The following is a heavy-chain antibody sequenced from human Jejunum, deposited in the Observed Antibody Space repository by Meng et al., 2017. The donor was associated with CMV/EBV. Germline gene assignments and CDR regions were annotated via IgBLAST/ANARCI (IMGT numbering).Heavy chain of an antibody. V-gene: IGHV1-18*01. D-gene: IGHD2-2*01. CDR1: GFIFTSYA. J-gene: IGHJ4*02. CDR2: ISAYNGNT. CDR3: ARFYCSSTSCPHVLFDY. Sequence: VPLVSPGAGVKKPGASVKLSCEASGFIFTSYAISWVRQAPGQGLQYMGWISAYNGNTNYAQELQGRVTMTTDTSTSTAYMELRSLRFDDTAVYYCARFYCSSTSCPHVLFDYWGQGTLVTVSS.